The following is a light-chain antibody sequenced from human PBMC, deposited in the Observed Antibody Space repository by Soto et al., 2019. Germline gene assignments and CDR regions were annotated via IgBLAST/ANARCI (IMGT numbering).Light chain of an antibody. V-gene: IGLV2-14*03. CDR3: SSDTSSSTLV. J-gene: IGLJ1*01. CDR2: EVS. CDR1: SSDVGAYDY. Sequence: QSVLTQPASVSGSPGQSITISCTGTSSDVGAYDYVSWYQQHPDKAPKLMIYEVSNRPSGVSNRFSGSKSGNTASLTISGLQADDEADYYCSSDTSSSTLVFGTATKGTV.